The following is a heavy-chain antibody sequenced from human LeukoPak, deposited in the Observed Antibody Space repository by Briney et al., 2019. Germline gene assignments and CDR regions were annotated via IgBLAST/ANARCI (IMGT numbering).Heavy chain of an antibody. J-gene: IGHJ6*02. CDR3: AREVAAAGTTDYYYYYGMDV. CDR1: GVSISSYY. CDR2: LYYSGSP. V-gene: IGHV4-59*01. D-gene: IGHD6-13*01. Sequence: NPSETLSLTCTVCGVSISSYYWMWLRPPPGKGLEWIGYLYYSGSPNDNPTHKSRVTISVDTSKNQSSLKLSSVTAADTAVYSGAREVAAAGTTDYYYYYGMDVWGQGTTVTVSS.